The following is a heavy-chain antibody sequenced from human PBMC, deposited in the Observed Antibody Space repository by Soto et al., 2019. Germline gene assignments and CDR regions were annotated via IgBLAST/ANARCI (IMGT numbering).Heavy chain of an antibody. D-gene: IGHD4-17*01. CDR1: GGSISSGGYY. J-gene: IGHJ3*02. CDR3: AAYGEYEGGNI. Sequence: QVQLQESGPGLVKPSQTLSLPCTVSGGSISSGGYYWSGIRQHPGEGLEWIGHLYYGGSTYYNPSPESRVSISVDTSKNHFYLKLSSVTAADTAVYYCAAYGEYEGGNIWGQGTMVAVSS. CDR2: LYYGGST. V-gene: IGHV4-31*03.